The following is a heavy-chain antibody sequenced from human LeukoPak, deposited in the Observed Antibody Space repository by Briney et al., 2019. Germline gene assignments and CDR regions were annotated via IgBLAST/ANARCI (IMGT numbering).Heavy chain of an antibody. J-gene: IGHJ5*02. Sequence: ASVKVSCKVSGYTLTELSMHWVRQAPGKGLEWMGGFDPEDGGTIYAQKFQGRVTMTEDTSTDTAYMELSSLRSEDTAVYYCATDGGIAAAGGLFPWGQGTLVTVSS. D-gene: IGHD6-13*01. V-gene: IGHV1-24*01. CDR1: GYTLTELS. CDR2: FDPEDGGT. CDR3: ATDGGIAAAGGLFP.